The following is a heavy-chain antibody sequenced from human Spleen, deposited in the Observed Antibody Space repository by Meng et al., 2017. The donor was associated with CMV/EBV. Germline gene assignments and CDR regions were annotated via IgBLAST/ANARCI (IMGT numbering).Heavy chain of an antibody. J-gene: IGHJ5*02. CDR1: GGSVSMRDYY. D-gene: IGHD6-13*01. V-gene: IGHV4-30-4*08. CDR3: ARQVAQQLVGTNWFDP. Sequence: VQPPEPVPGLVNPSQTLSLTRTFSGGSVSMRDYYWSWTRQPPGKGLEWIGYIYYSGSTYYNPSLKSRVTISVATSKTQFSLKLSSVTAADTAVYYCARQVAQQLVGTNWFDPWGQGTLVTVSS. CDR2: IYYSGST.